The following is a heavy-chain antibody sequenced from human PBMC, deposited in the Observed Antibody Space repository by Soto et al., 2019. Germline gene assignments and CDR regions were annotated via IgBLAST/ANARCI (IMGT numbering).Heavy chain of an antibody. CDR3: ARQSGGVRGVIIDNWFDP. Sequence: GESLKISCKGSGYSFTSYWIGWVRQMPGKGLEWMGIIYPGDSDTRYSPSFQGQVTISADKSISTAYLQWSSLKASDTAMYYCARQSGGVRGVIIDNWFDPWGQGTLVTVSS. CDR2: IYPGDSDT. D-gene: IGHD3-10*01. CDR1: GYSFTSYW. V-gene: IGHV5-51*01. J-gene: IGHJ5*02.